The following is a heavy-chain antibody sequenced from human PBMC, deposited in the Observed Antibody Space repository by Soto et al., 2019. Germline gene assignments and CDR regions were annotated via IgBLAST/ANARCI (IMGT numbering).Heavy chain of an antibody. CDR3: ARIRLGGYSFDY. CDR1: GGTFSSYA. D-gene: IGHD5-18*01. V-gene: IGHV1-69*13. Sequence: ASVKVSCKASGGTFSSYAISWVRQAPGQGLEWMGGIIPIFGTANYAQKFQGRVTITADESTSTAYMELSSLRSEDTAVYYCARIRLGGYSFDYWGQGTLVTVSS. J-gene: IGHJ4*02. CDR2: IIPIFGTA.